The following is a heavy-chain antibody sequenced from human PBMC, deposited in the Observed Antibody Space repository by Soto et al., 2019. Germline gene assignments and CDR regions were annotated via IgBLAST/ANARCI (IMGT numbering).Heavy chain of an antibody. D-gene: IGHD3-3*01. CDR2: INHSGST. J-gene: IGHJ4*02. CDR3: WKGAAIRSLDWLFTCRPFDS. CDR1: GGSFSGYY. V-gene: IGHV4-34*01. Sequence: SETLSLTCAVYGGSFSGYYWSWIRQPPGKGLEWIGEINHSGSTNYNPSLKRRVTISVDTSKNQFSLKLSSVPAADTAVYYCWKGAAIRSLDWLFTCRPFDSWGQGTLVTVSS.